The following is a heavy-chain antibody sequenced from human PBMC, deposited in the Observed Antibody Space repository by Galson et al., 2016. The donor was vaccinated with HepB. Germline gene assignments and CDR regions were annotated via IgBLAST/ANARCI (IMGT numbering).Heavy chain of an antibody. CDR3: SRASVVPGARMLFDS. CDR2: IKHTGPT. CDR1: GASINSSNW. Sequence: SETLSLTCTVSGASINSSNWWTWVRQAPEKGLEWIGEIKHTGPTNNNPSLTNPFTMSIDNSTIHLSLKLNSGTAADTAVYYCSRASVVPGARMLFDSWGQGILVPVSS. J-gene: IGHJ5*01. V-gene: IGHV4-4*02. D-gene: IGHD2-2*01.